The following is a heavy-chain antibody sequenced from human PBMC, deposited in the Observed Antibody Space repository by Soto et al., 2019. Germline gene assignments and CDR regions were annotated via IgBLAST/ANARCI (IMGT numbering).Heavy chain of an antibody. CDR1: GYTFTVYY. CDR2: INPKSGGT. J-gene: IGHJ4*02. V-gene: IGHV1-2*02. Sequence: QVQLVQSGAEVKKPGASVNVSCKASGYTFTVYYMHWVRQAPGQGLEWMGWINPKSGGTMYPQKYQVRVTMTWDTSISNAYMAMTRLRSDDTAVYYCARDLAKGVGRAGFDYWGQGTLVTVSA. D-gene: IGHD3-16*01. CDR3: ARDLAKGVGRAGFDY.